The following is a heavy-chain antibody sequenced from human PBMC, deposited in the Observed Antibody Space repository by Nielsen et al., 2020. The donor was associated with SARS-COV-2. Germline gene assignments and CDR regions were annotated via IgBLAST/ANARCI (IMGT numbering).Heavy chain of an antibody. J-gene: IGHJ4*02. Sequence: WLRQPPGKGLEWIGYIYYSGSTNYNPSLKSRVTISVDTSKNQFSLKLSSVTAADTAVYYCATGQVAYYDYVWGSYPTPYHFDYWGQGTLVTVSS. CDR3: ATGQVAYYDYVWGSYPTPYHFDY. V-gene: IGHV4-59*01. D-gene: IGHD3-16*02. CDR2: IYYSGST.